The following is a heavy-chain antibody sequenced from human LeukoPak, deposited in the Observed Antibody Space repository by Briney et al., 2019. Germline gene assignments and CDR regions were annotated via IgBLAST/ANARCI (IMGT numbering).Heavy chain of an antibody. Sequence: GASVKVSRKASGYTFTSYGISWVRQAPGQGLEWMGWISAYNGNTNYAQKLQGRVTMTTDTSTSTAYMELRSLRSDDTAVYYCARAVSSSWYYYDSSGYYWGFDYWGQGTLVTVSS. V-gene: IGHV1-18*01. D-gene: IGHD3-22*01. J-gene: IGHJ4*02. CDR1: GYTFTSYG. CDR2: ISAYNGNT. CDR3: ARAVSSSWYYYDSSGYYWGFDY.